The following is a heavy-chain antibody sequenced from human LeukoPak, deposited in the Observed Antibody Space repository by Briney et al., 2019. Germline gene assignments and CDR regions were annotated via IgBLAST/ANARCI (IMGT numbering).Heavy chain of an antibody. CDR1: GGSISSYC. CDR3: ARGLRSFDSSSPFDY. D-gene: IGHD3-9*01. Sequence: SSETLSLTCTVSGGSISSYCWSWIRQPPGKGLEWIGYIYYSGTNYNPSLKSRVTISVDTSKNQFSLKLSSVTAADTAVYYCARGLRSFDSSSPFDYWGQGTLVTVSS. J-gene: IGHJ4*02. CDR2: IYYSGT. V-gene: IGHV4-59*01.